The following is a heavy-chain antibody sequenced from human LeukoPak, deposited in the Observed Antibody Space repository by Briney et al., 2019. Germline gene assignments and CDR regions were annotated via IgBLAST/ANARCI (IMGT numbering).Heavy chain of an antibody. CDR2: ISGSGSNT. CDR3: AKGYDFWSGLNY. Sequence: GGSLRLSCAVSGVTFRNYAFSWVRQAPGKGLEWVSIISGSGSNTHYADSVKGRFTISRDNSKNTLYLEMNSLRVEDTAVYYCAKGYDFWSGLNYWGQGTLVTVSS. CDR1: GVTFRNYA. D-gene: IGHD3-3*01. V-gene: IGHV3-23*01. J-gene: IGHJ4*02.